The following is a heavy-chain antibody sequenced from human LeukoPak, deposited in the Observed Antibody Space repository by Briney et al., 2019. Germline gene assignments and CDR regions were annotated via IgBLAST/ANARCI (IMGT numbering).Heavy chain of an antibody. CDR1: GYTFTSYG. V-gene: IGHV1-18*01. CDR2: ISAYNGNT. CDR3: ARELREGQYSNYVWFDP. D-gene: IGHD4-11*01. Sequence: ASVKVSCKASGYTFTSYGISWVRQAPGQGLEWMGWISAYNGNTNYAQKLQGRDTMTTDTSTSTAYMELRSLRSDDTAVYYCARELREGQYSNYVWFDPWGQGTLVTVSS. J-gene: IGHJ5*02.